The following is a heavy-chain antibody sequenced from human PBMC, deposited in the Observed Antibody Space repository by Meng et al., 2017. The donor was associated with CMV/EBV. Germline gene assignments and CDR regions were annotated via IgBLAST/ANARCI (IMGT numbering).Heavy chain of an antibody. D-gene: IGHD3-22*01. CDR2: IYTSGST. V-gene: IGHV4-4*07. CDR1: GGANSSYY. Sequence: QDPGPGLVNPSETLSLTCTVSGGANSSYYRSWLRQPARKGLEWIGRIYTSGSTNYNPSLKSRVTMSVDTSKNQFSLKLSSVTAADTAVYYCARGGLYYYDSSGHFDYWGQGTLVTVSS. CDR3: ARGGLYYYDSSGHFDY. J-gene: IGHJ4*02.